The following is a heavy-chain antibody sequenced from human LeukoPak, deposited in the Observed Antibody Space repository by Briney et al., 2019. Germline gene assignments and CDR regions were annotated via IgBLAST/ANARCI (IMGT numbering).Heavy chain of an antibody. V-gene: IGHV3-21*01. CDR1: GFTFSSYS. D-gene: IGHD6-13*01. CDR3: AREQSSSSGFDY. CDR2: ISSSSSYI. Sequence: GGSLRPSCAASGFTFSSYSMNWVRQAPGKGLEWVSSISSSSSYIYYADSVKGRFTISRDNAKNSLYLQMNSLRAEDTAVYYCAREQSSSSGFDYWGQGTLVTVSS. J-gene: IGHJ4*02.